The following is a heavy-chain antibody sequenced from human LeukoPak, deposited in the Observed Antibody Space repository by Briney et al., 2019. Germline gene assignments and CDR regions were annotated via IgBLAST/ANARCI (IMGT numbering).Heavy chain of an antibody. Sequence: ASQTLSLTCTVSGGSISSYYWSWIRQPAGRGLEWIGRIHNSGSTSYNLSLKSRITMSIDTSMNQFSLKVTSVTAADTAVYYCAREASGPLGWFDPWGQGTLVTVSS. CDR1: GGSISSYY. CDR3: AREASGPLGWFDP. J-gene: IGHJ5*02. CDR2: IHNSGST. V-gene: IGHV4-4*07. D-gene: IGHD6-19*01.